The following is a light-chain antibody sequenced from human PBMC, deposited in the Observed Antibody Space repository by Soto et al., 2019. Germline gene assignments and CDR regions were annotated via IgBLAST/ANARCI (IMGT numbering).Light chain of an antibody. Sequence: EIVLTQSPATLSLSPGERATLSCRASQSVFKSIAWYQQKPGQAPRLLIYDATNRATGIPARFSGSGPGTDFTLTISSLEPDDFVFYSCQQPTNWPLTFGERTMLEIK. V-gene: IGKV3-11*01. J-gene: IGKJ4*01. CDR3: QQPTNWPLT. CDR1: QSVFKS. CDR2: DAT.